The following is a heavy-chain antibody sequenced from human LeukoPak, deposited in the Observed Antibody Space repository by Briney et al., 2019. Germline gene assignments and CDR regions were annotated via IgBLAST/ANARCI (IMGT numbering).Heavy chain of an antibody. Sequence: GGSLRLSCAASGFTFSNAWMSWVRQAPGKGLEWVGRIRSKTVGGTTDYAAPVKGRFYISRDDSKNTVYLQMNSLKNEDTAVYYCTTDRGTTGTTDLDYWGQGTLVTVSS. CDR1: GFTFSNAW. CDR3: TTDRGTTGTTDLDY. V-gene: IGHV3-15*01. CDR2: IRSKTVGGTT. J-gene: IGHJ4*02. D-gene: IGHD1-7*01.